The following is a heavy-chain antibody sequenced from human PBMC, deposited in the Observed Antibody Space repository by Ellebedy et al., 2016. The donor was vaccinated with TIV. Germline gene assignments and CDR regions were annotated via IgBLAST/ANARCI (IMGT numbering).Heavy chain of an antibody. CDR1: GGSISSYY. D-gene: IGHD1-14*01. CDR3: ARLRQSRDRSHWYFDL. V-gene: IGHV4-4*07. Sequence: SETLSLXXTVSGGSISSYYWSWIRQPAGKGLEWIGRIYTSGSTNYNPSLKSRVTMSVDTSKNQFSLKLSSVTAADTAVYFCARLRQSRDRSHWYFDLWGRGTLVTVSS. CDR2: IYTSGST. J-gene: IGHJ2*01.